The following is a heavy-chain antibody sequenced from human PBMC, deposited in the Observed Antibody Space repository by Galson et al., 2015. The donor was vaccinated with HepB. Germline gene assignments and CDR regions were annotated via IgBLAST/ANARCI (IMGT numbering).Heavy chain of an antibody. V-gene: IGHV6-1*01. D-gene: IGHD6-13*01. J-gene: IGHJ6*02. CDR2: TYYRSKWYN. Sequence: CAISGDSVSSNSAAWNWIRQSPSRGLEWLGRTYYRSKWYNDYAVSVKSRITINPDTSKNQFSLQLNSVTPEDTAVYYCARDLYSSAKYYYGMDVWGQGTTVTVSS. CDR1: GDSVSSNSAA. CDR3: ARDLYSSAKYYYGMDV.